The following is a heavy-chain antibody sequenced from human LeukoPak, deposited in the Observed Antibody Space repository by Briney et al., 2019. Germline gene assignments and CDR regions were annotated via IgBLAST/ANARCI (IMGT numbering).Heavy chain of an antibody. J-gene: IGHJ4*02. CDR3: ARQTGSGLFSLP. CDR2: IYFSGGT. CDR1: GDSISSSNCC. D-gene: IGHD3-10*01. Sequence: PSETLSLTCTVSGDSISSSNCCWGWIRQPPGKGLEWIGSIYFSGGTYYNASLKSRVTISVDTSKNQFSLKLSSVTAADTAVYYCARQTGSGLFSLPGGQGTLVTVSS. V-gene: IGHV4-39*01.